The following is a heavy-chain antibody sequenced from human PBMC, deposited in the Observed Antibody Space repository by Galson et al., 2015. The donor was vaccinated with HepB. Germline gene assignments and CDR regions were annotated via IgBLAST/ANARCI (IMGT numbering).Heavy chain of an antibody. D-gene: IGHD3-10*01. V-gene: IGHV5-51*03. CDR1: GYSFTTYW. Sequence: QSGAEVKKPGESLKISCTASGYSFTTYWIGWVRQMPGKGLEWMGIIYPDDSDTKYSPSFQGQVTISADKSIATAYLQWRTLQASDTAMYYCARWGDGDADGLDVWGQGTTVTVS. CDR2: IYPDDSDT. J-gene: IGHJ6*02. CDR3: ARWGDGDADGLDV.